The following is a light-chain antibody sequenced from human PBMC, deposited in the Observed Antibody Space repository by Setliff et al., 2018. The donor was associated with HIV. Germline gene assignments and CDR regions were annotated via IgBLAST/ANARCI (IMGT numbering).Light chain of an antibody. Sequence: QPALTQPPSASGTPGQRVTISCSGSSSNIGSNIVNWYQQLPGTAPKLLIHSNNQRPSGVPDRFSGSKSGTSASLTISGLQTEDEADYYCCSYAGSYTYVFGTGTKV. J-gene: IGLJ1*01. CDR1: SSNIGSNI. CDR3: CSYAGSYTYV. CDR2: SNN. V-gene: IGLV1-44*01.